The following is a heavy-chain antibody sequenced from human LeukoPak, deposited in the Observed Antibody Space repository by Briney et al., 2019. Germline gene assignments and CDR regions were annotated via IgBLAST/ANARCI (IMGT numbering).Heavy chain of an antibody. CDR1: GYTLTELS. J-gene: IGHJ6*02. CDR3: ARTNPISTMIVVVYYYYGMDV. Sequence: ASVKVSCKVSGYTLTELSMHWVRQAPGKGLEWMGGFDPEDGETIYAQKFQGRVTMTRNTSISTAYMELSSLRSEDTAVYYCARTNPISTMIVVVYYYYGMDVWGQGTTVTVSS. CDR2: FDPEDGET. D-gene: IGHD3-22*01. V-gene: IGHV1-24*01.